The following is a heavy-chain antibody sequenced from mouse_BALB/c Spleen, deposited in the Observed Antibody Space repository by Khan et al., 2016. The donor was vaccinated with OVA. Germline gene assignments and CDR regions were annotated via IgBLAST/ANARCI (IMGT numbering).Heavy chain of an antibody. D-gene: IGHD2-14*01. CDR2: ISDGGSYT. J-gene: IGHJ3*01. CDR3: ARGGYGAFGY. CDR1: GFTFSDYY. Sequence: EVELVESGGGLVKPGGSLKLSCAASGFTFSDYYMYWVRQSPEKRLEWVATISDGGSYTYYPDSVKGRFTISRDKAKNNLYLQLSSLQSEDTAMYYCARGGYGAFGYWGQGTLVTVSA. V-gene: IGHV5-4*02.